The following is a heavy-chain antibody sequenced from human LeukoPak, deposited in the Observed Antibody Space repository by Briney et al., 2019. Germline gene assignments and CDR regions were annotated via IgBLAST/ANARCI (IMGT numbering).Heavy chain of an antibody. CDR1: GYTFTSYG. J-gene: IGHJ4*02. Sequence: ASVKVSCMASGYTFTSYGISWVRQAPGQGLEWMGWISAYNGNTNYAQKLQGRVTMTTDTSTSTAYMELRSLRSDDTAVYYCARDRLRFGELLPFDYWGQGTLVTVSS. V-gene: IGHV1-18*01. D-gene: IGHD3-10*01. CDR2: ISAYNGNT. CDR3: ARDRLRFGELLPFDY.